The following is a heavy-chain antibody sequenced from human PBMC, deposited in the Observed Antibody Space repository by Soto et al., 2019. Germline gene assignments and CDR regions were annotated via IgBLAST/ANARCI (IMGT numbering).Heavy chain of an antibody. CDR2: IRSKAYGGTT. V-gene: IGHV3-49*04. CDR1: GFTFSSYA. CDR3: TRGDGIAAADTLDAFDI. J-gene: IGHJ3*02. D-gene: IGHD6-13*01. Sequence: GGSLRLSCAASGFTFSSYAMHWVRQAPGKGLEWVGFIRSKAYGGTTEYAASVKGRFTISRDDSKSIAYLQMNSLKTEDTAVYYCTRGDGIAAADTLDAFDIWGQGTMVTVSS.